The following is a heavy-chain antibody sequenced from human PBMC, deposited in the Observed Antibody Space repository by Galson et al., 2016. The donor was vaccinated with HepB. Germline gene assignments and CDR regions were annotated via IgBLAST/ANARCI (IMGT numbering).Heavy chain of an antibody. D-gene: IGHD3-3*01. CDR2: IWYDGSNK. Sequence: SLRLSCAASGFTFSSYGMHWVRQAPGKGLEWVAVIWYDGSNKYYADSVKGRFTISRDNSKNTLYLQMNSLRAEDTAVYYCARDYDFWSGYTASNHGMDVWGQGTTVTVSS. CDR1: GFTFSSYG. CDR3: ARDYDFWSGYTASNHGMDV. V-gene: IGHV3-33*01. J-gene: IGHJ6*02.